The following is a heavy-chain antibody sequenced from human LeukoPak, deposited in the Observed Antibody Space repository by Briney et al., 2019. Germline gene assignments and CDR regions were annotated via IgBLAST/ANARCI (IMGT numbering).Heavy chain of an antibody. CDR1: GGTFSSYA. CDR3: ARDLSSGWYFDY. V-gene: IGHV1-69*05. CDR2: IIPIFGTA. D-gene: IGHD6-19*01. Sequence: GASVKVSCKAPGGTFSSYAISWLRQAPGQGLEWMGRIIPIFGTANYAQKFQGRVTITTDESTSTAYMELSSLRSEDTAVYYCARDLSSGWYFDYLGQGTLVTVSS. J-gene: IGHJ4*02.